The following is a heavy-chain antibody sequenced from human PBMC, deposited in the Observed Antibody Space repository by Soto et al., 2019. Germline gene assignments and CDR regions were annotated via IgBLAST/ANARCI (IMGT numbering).Heavy chain of an antibody. V-gene: IGHV1-18*01. CDR1: GYTFTSYG. CDR2: ISAYNGNT. D-gene: IGHD3-9*01. J-gene: IGHJ4*02. CDR3: ARGKDDILTGYFDY. Sequence: AASVKVSCKASGYTFTSYGISWVRQAPGQGLEWMGWISAYNGNTNYAQKLQGRVTMTTDTSTSTAYMELRSLRSDDTAVYYCARGKDDILTGYFDYWGQGTLVTVSS.